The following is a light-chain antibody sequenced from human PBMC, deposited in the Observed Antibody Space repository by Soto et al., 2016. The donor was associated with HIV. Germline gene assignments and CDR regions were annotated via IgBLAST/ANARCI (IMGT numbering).Light chain of an antibody. CDR1: QSISSW. Sequence: DIQMTQSPSTLSASVGDRVTITCRATQSISSWLAWYQQKPGKAPKLLIYQASSLESGVPSRFSGSGSGTEFTLTISSLQPDDFATYYCQQANSFPPYTFGQGTKLEIK. V-gene: IGKV1-5*03. CDR3: QQANSFPPYT. CDR2: QAS. J-gene: IGKJ2*01.